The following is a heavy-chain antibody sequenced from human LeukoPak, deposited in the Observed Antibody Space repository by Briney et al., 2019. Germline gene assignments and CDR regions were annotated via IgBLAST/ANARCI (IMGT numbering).Heavy chain of an antibody. D-gene: IGHD1-26*01. CDR2: IYYSGST. J-gene: IGHJ4*02. CDR3: ARGGRSYYFDY. Sequence: SETLSLTCTVSGGSISSYYWSWLRQPPGKGLGWIGYIYYSGSTNYNPSLKSRVTISVDMSKNQFSLKLSSVTAADTAVYYCARGGRSYYFDYWGQGTLVTVSS. CDR1: GGSISSYY. V-gene: IGHV4-59*01.